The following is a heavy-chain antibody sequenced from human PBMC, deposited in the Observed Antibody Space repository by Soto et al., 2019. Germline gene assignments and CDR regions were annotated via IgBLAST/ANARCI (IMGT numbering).Heavy chain of an antibody. J-gene: IGHJ6*02. CDR1: GGTFSSYA. CDR3: ARQENYGSGSYGLDYYYYGMDV. D-gene: IGHD3-10*01. V-gene: IGHV1-69*01. Sequence: QVQLVQSVAEVKKPGSSVKVSCKASGGTFSSYAISWVRQAPGQGLEWMGGIIPIFGTANYAQKFQGRVTITADESTSTAYMELSSLRSEDTAVYYCARQENYGSGSYGLDYYYYGMDVWGQGTTVTVSS. CDR2: IIPIFGTA.